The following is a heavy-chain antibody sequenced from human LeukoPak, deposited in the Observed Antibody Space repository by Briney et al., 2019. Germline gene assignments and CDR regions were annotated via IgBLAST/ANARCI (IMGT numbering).Heavy chain of an antibody. Sequence: ASVKVSCKASGYTFTGYYMHWVPQAPGQGLEWMGWINPNSGGTNYAQKFQGRVTMTRDTSISTAYMELSRLRSDDTAVYYCARGYCSGGSCYYYFDYWGQGTLVTVSS. CDR1: GYTFTGYY. CDR2: INPNSGGT. D-gene: IGHD2-15*01. CDR3: ARGYCSGGSCYYYFDY. V-gene: IGHV1-2*02. J-gene: IGHJ4*02.